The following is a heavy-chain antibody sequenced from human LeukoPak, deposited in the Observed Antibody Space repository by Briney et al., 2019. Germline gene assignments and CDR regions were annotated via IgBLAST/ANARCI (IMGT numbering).Heavy chain of an antibody. V-gene: IGHV4-39*07. CDR3: ARDRIAAVEGGQIYYYYYYMDV. CDR1: GGSISSSRYY. J-gene: IGHJ6*03. D-gene: IGHD6-13*01. Sequence: SETLSLTCTVSGGSISSSRYYWGWFRQPPGKGRERIWIIYYNGTTSYNPSLRRRVTISVDTSKNQFSLKLRSVTAADTAVYYCARDRIAAVEGGQIYYYYYYMDVWGKGTTVTISS. CDR2: IYYNGTT.